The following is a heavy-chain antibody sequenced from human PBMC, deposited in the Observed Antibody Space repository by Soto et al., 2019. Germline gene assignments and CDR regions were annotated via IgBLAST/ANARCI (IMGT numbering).Heavy chain of an antibody. CDR2: IYSSGST. D-gene: IGHD6-13*01. CDR1: GGSIRSYY. Sequence: QVQLQESGPGLVKPSETLSLTCTVSGGSIRSYYWSWIRQTPGKGLDWIGYIYSSGSTNYNPSLKSRVTISIDTSKNQFSLQLSSVTAADTAVYHCARSSAGSNYFDYWGRGTLVTVSS. CDR3: ARSSAGSNYFDY. V-gene: IGHV4-59*01. J-gene: IGHJ4*02.